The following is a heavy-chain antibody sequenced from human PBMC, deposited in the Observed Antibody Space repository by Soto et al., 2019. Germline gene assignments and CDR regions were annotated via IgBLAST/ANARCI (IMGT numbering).Heavy chain of an antibody. CDR1: GFTFSSYA. V-gene: IGHV3-23*01. J-gene: IGHJ4*02. CDR3: AKSPPSAVSGQYYFDY. Sequence: EVQLLESGGGLVQPGGSLRLSCAASGFTFSSYAMSWVRQAPGKGLEWVSSISRSGDSTYYADSVKGRFAISRDNPKNKLFLQVNSLRAEDTAVYHCAKSPPSAVSGQYYFDYWGQGTLVTVSS. D-gene: IGHD6-19*01. CDR2: ISRSGDST.